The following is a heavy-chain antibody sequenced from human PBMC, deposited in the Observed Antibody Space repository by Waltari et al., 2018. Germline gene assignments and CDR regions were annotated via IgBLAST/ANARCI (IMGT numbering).Heavy chain of an antibody. CDR2: INPNNGDT. Sequence: QVQLVQSGAEVKKPGASVKVSCKASGYSFTDNYILWIRQAPGQGLEWMGWINPNNGDTIYAQKFQGRVTMTRDTSISTAYMELSGLRSDDTAMFYCARVNNYYDSIGRDWFDPWGQGTLVTVSS. CDR1: GYSFTDNY. V-gene: IGHV1-2*02. J-gene: IGHJ5*02. CDR3: ARVNNYYDSIGRDWFDP. D-gene: IGHD3-22*01.